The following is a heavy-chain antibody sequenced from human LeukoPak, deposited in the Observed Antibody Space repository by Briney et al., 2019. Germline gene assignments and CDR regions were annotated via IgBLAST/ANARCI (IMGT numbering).Heavy chain of an antibody. V-gene: IGHV3-74*01. Sequence: GGSLRLSCAASTFTFSSYWMHWVRQAPGKGLVWVSRINSVGSSTYYAGFVKGRFTISRDNAKNTLYLQISSLRAEDTAVYYCARDPDLSGYSFFDDWGQGTLVTVSS. D-gene: IGHD3-22*01. CDR3: ARDPDLSGYSFFDD. J-gene: IGHJ4*02. CDR2: INSVGSST. CDR1: TFTFSSYW.